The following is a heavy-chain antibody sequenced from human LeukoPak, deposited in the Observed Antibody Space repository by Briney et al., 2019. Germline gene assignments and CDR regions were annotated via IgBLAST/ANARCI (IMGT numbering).Heavy chain of an antibody. CDR3: ARERSTHAADI. Sequence: PSETLSLTCTVSGGSISSDNYYWGWIRQPPGKGLEWIGSIYYSGTTYYNPSLKSRVTISVDTSKNQFSLKLSSVTAADTAVFYCARERSTHAADIWGQGTLVTVSS. CDR1: GGSISSDNYY. J-gene: IGHJ3*02. CDR2: IYYSGTT. V-gene: IGHV4-39*07.